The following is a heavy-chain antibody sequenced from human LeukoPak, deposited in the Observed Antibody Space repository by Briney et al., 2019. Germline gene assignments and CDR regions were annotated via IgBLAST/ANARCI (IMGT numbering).Heavy chain of an antibody. CDR1: GFAFSTYW. CDR2: INSDGSST. CDR3: ARAPYDSSGYSYYFDY. J-gene: IGHJ4*02. Sequence: GGSLRLSCAAFGFAFSTYWMHWVRQDPGKGLVWVSRINSDGSSTSYADSVKGRFTISRDNAKNTLYLQMNNLRAEDVAVYYCARAPYDSSGYSYYFDYWGQGTLVTVSS. D-gene: IGHD3-22*01. V-gene: IGHV3-74*01.